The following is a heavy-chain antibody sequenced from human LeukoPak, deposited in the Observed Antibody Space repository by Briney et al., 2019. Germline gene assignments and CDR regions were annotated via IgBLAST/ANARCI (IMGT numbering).Heavy chain of an antibody. Sequence: SVKVSCKASGGTFSSYAISWVRQAPGQGLEWMGGIIPIFGTANYAQKFQGRVTITTVESTSTAYMELSSLRSEDTAVYYCARDYIGDYAPFDPWGQGTLVTVSS. D-gene: IGHD2-21*01. CDR2: IIPIFGTA. CDR1: GGTFSSYA. J-gene: IGHJ5*02. V-gene: IGHV1-69*05. CDR3: ARDYIGDYAPFDP.